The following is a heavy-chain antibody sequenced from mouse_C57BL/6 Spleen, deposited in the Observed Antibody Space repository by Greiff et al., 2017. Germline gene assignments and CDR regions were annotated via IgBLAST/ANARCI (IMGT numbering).Heavy chain of an antibody. J-gene: IGHJ2*01. V-gene: IGHV1-22*01. Sequence: VQLQQSGPELVKPGASVKMSCKASGYTFTDYNMHWVKQSHGKSLEWIGYINPNNGGTSYNQKFKGKATLTVNKSSSTAYMELRSLKSEDSAVYYCARGVGKDFDYWGQGTTLTVSS. CDR1: GYTFTDYN. D-gene: IGHD1-1*01. CDR2: INPNNGGT. CDR3: ARGVGKDFDY.